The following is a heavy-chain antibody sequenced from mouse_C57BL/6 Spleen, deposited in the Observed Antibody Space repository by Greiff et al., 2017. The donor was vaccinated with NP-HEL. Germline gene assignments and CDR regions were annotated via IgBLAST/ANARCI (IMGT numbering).Heavy chain of an antibody. V-gene: IGHV1-50*01. Sequence: QVQLQQPGAELVKPGASAKLSCKASGYTFTSYWMQWVKQRPGQGLEWIGEIDPSDSYTNYNQKFKGKATLTVDTSSSTAYMQLSSLTSEDSAVDDCARVETSRFAYWGQGTLVTVSA. J-gene: IGHJ3*01. CDR3: ARVETSRFAY. D-gene: IGHD3-2*01. CDR2: IDPSDSYT. CDR1: GYTFTSYW.